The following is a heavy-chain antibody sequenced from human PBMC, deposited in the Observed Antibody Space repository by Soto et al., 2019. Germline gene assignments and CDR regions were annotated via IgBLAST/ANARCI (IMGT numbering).Heavy chain of an antibody. CDR1: GGTFSRYS. CDR2: IIPIFGIP. D-gene: IGHD2-2*01. V-gene: IGHV1-69*08. CDR3: AREDRDRETGLVPAAIDGMDV. J-gene: IGHJ6*02. Sequence: QVQLVQSGAEVKKPGSSVKVSCTASGGTFSRYSITWVRQAPGHGLEWIGRIIPIFGIPTYAQKFQGRVTFTADESTSTAYRELSSLRSDDTAVYYCAREDRDRETGLVPAAIDGMDVWGQGTTVTVSS.